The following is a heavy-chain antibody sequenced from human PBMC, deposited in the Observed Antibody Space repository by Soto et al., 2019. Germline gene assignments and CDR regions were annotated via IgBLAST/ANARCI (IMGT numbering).Heavy chain of an antibody. CDR2: IDPSDSYT. CDR1: GYNLANFW. CDR3: ARHGSGYYPYFDY. Sequence: GESLKISCKESGYNLANFWISWVRQMPGKGLEWVGRIDPSDSYTSYSPSFQGHVTISADKSISTAYLQWSSLKASDTAIYYCARHGSGYYPYFDYWGQGTLVTVSS. J-gene: IGHJ4*02. D-gene: IGHD3-22*01. V-gene: IGHV5-10-1*01.